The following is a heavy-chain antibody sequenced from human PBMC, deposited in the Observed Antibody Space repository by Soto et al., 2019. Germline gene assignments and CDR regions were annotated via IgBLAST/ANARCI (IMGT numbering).Heavy chain of an antibody. Sequence: LRLSCAASGFTFSSYGMHWVRQAPGKGLEWVAVIWYDGSNKYYADSVKGRFTISRDNSKNTLYLQMNSLRAEDTAVYYCARDAALNNYDILTGISSYGMDVWGQGTTVTVSS. J-gene: IGHJ6*02. CDR3: ARDAALNNYDILTGISSYGMDV. V-gene: IGHV3-33*01. CDR1: GFTFSSYG. CDR2: IWYDGSNK. D-gene: IGHD3-9*01.